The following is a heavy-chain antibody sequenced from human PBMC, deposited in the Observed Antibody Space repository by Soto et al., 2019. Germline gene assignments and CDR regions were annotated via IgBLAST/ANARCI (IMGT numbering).Heavy chain of an antibody. CDR1: GGSIRSGGYY. Sequence: QVQLQESGPGLVKPSQTLSLTCTVSGGSIRSGGYYWSWIRQHPGKGLEWIGYIYYSGSTYYNPSIKSRVTISVDTSKNQFSLKLSSVSAADTAVYYCARDVMVYCVGDCYYYGMDVWGQGTTVTVSS. J-gene: IGHJ6*02. D-gene: IGHD2-21*01. CDR3: ARDVMVYCVGDCYYYGMDV. CDR2: IYYSGST. V-gene: IGHV4-31*03.